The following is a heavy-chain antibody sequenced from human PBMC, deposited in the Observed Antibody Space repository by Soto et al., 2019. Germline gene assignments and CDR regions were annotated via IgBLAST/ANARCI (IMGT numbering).Heavy chain of an antibody. Sequence: EVQLVESGGGLVKPGGSLRLSCAASGFAFSSFSMNWVRQAPGKGLEWVAFISSGGSSMYYADSVKGRFSISRDNAKNSLFLQTNSLRAEDTAVYYCARDCGEQLVRRGFYYYYMDVWGTGTTVTVAS. CDR3: ARDCGEQLVRRGFYYYYMDV. CDR2: ISSGGSSM. J-gene: IGHJ6*03. CDR1: GFAFSSFS. V-gene: IGHV3-21*01. D-gene: IGHD6-6*01.